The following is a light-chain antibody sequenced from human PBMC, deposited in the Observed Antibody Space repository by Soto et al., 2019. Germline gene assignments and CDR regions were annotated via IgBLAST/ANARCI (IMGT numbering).Light chain of an antibody. V-gene: IGLV2-11*01. CDR2: DVS. CDR3: CSYSGSPSYV. Sequence: QSALTQPRSVSGSPGQSVTISCTGTSSDVGGYNYVSWYQQHPGKAPKVMIYDVSERPSGVPDRFSGSKSGNTASLTISGLQAEDEDDYYCCSYSGSPSYVFGPGTKLTV. CDR1: SSDVGGYNY. J-gene: IGLJ1*01.